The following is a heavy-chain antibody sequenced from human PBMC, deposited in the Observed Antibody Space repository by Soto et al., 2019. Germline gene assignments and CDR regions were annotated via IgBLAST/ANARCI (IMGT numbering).Heavy chain of an antibody. D-gene: IGHD4-17*01. V-gene: IGHV3-30-3*01. Sequence: GGSLRLSCAASGFTFSSYAMHWVRQAPGKGLEWVAVISYDGSNKYYADSVKGRFTISRDNSKNTLYLQMNSLRAEDTAVYYCARGYGDYEPPFDYWGQGTLVTVSS. CDR3: ARGYGDYEPPFDY. CDR2: ISYDGSNK. CDR1: GFTFSSYA. J-gene: IGHJ4*02.